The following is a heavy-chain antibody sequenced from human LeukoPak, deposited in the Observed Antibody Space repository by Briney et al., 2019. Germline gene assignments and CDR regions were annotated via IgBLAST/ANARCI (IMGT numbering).Heavy chain of an antibody. D-gene: IGHD5-24*01. V-gene: IGHV3-21*01. CDR1: GFTLSSYS. J-gene: IGHJ6*03. CDR2: ISSSSSYI. Sequence: PGGSLRLSCAASGFTLSSYSMNWVRQAPGKGLEWVSSISSSSSYIYYADSVKGRFTISRDNAKNSLYLQMNSLRAEDTAVYYCARAGDVYYYYMDVWGKGTTVTVSS. CDR3: ARAGDVYYYYMDV.